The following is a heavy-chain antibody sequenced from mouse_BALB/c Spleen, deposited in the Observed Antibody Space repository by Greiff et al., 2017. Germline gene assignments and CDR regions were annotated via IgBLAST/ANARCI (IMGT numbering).Heavy chain of an antibody. J-gene: IGHJ3*01. D-gene: IGHD1-1*01. CDR2: ISYSGST. CDR1: GDSITSGY. V-gene: IGHV3-8*02. CDR3: ARAPHYYGSFAY. Sequence: EVKLQESGPSLVKPSQTLSLTCSVTGDSITSGYWNWIRKFPGNKLEYMGYISYSGSTYYNPSLISRISITRDTSKNQYYLQLNSVTTEDTATYYCARAPHYYGSFAYWGQGTLVTVSA.